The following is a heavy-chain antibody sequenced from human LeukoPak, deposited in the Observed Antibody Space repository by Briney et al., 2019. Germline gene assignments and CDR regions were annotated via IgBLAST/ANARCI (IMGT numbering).Heavy chain of an antibody. J-gene: IGHJ4*02. CDR3: ARGGIAVAGRPSGY. CDR2: INHSGST. Sequence: PSETLSLTCTVSGGSIRSYYWSWIRQPPGKGLEWIGEINHSGSTNYSPSLKSRVTISVDTSKNQFSLKLSSVTAADTAVYYCARGGIAVAGRPSGYWGQGTLVTVSS. V-gene: IGHV4-34*01. D-gene: IGHD6-19*01. CDR1: GGSIRSYY.